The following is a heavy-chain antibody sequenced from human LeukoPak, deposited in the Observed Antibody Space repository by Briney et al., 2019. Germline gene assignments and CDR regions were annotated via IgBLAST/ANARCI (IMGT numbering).Heavy chain of an antibody. CDR3: ARPYYDSSGYWGY. CDR1: RFTFSDYY. Sequence: PGGSLRLSCAASRFTFSDYYMSWIRQAPGKGLEWVSYISDSGGTTHYTDSVKGRFTISRDNAKNSLYLQMNSLRAEDTAVYYCARPYYDSSGYWGYWGQGTLVTVSS. CDR2: ISDSGGTT. V-gene: IGHV3-11*01. D-gene: IGHD3-22*01. J-gene: IGHJ4*02.